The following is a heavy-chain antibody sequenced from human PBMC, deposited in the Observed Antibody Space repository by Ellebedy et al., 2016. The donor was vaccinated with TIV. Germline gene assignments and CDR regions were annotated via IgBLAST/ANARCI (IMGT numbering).Heavy chain of an antibody. D-gene: IGHD3-22*01. J-gene: IGHJ4*02. V-gene: IGHV4-59*08. CDR2: IYYSGST. CDR3: ARKGYYYDSSGYYYWRGFDY. CDR1: GGSISSSY. Sequence: MPSETLSLTCTVSGGSISSSYWSWIRQPPGKGLEWIGYIYYSGSTYYNPSLKSRLTISVDTSKKQFSLKLSSVTGADTAVYYCARKGYYYDSSGYYYWRGFDYWGQGTLVTVSS.